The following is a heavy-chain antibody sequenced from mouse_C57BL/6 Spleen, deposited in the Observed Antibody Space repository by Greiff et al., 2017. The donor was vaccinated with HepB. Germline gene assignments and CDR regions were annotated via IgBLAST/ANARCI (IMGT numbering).Heavy chain of an antibody. Sequence: DVKLVESGGGLVKPGGSLKLSCAASGFTFSSYAMSWVRQTPEKRLEWVATISDGGSYTYYPDNVKGRFTISRDNAKNNLYLQMSHLKSEDTAMYYCARDPQLTGTWAYWGQGTLVTVSA. CDR1: GFTFSSYA. V-gene: IGHV5-4*01. J-gene: IGHJ3*01. D-gene: IGHD4-1*01. CDR2: ISDGGSYT. CDR3: ARDPQLTGTWAY.